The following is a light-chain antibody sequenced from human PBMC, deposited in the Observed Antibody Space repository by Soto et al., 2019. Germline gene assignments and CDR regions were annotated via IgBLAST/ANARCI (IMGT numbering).Light chain of an antibody. CDR2: GAS. Sequence: EIVLTQSPGTLSLPPGERSTLSCRASQSVSSGHLAWYQQKPGQAPRLLIYGASSRATGIPDRFSGSGSGTDFALTISRLEPEDVEVYYCQQYGSSPWTFGQGTKVDIK. J-gene: IGKJ1*01. CDR1: QSVSSGH. CDR3: QQYGSSPWT. V-gene: IGKV3-20*01.